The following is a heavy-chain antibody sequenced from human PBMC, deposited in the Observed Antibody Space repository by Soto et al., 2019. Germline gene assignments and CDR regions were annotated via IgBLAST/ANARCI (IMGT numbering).Heavy chain of an antibody. CDR2: ISAYDGKT. J-gene: IGHJ6*03. V-gene: IGHV1-18*01. CDR3: GNVGGYSPGDYSFAV. D-gene: IGHD5-12*01. CDR1: GYNFNIYG. Sequence: ASVKVSCKASGYNFNIYGINWGRQAPGQGVELMGWISAYDGKTTYAEKVQGRVTMTTDASTSTAYMELGSLRSDDKAVYYCGNVGGYSPGDYSFAVWGKGPPVTVPS.